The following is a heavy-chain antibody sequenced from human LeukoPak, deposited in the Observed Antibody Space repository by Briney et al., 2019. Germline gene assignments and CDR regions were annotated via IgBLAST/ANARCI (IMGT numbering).Heavy chain of an antibody. CDR1: GGSISSGGYC. V-gene: IGHV4-31*03. J-gene: IGHJ4*02. Sequence: SETLSLTCTVSGGSISSGGYCWSWIRQHPGKGLEWIGYIYYSGSTYYNPSLKSRVTISVDTSKNQFSLKLSSVTAADTAVYYCARLSGYSSGHYYSDYWGQGTLVTVSS. CDR2: IYYSGST. D-gene: IGHD3-22*01. CDR3: ARLSGYSSGHYYSDY.